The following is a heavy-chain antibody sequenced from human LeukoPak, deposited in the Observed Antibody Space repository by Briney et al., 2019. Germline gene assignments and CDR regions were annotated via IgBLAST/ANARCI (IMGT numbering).Heavy chain of an antibody. J-gene: IGHJ6*03. D-gene: IGHD3-10*01. V-gene: IGHV3-7*01. CDR1: GFTFSSYW. CDR2: IKQDGSEK. Sequence: GGSLRLSCAASGFTFSSYWMSWVRQATGKGLEWVANIKQDGSEKYYVDSVKGRFTISRDNAKNSLYLQMNSLRAEDTAVYYCARDMVRGGRYYYYYYYMDVWGKGTTVTVSS. CDR3: ARDMVRGGRYYYYYYYMDV.